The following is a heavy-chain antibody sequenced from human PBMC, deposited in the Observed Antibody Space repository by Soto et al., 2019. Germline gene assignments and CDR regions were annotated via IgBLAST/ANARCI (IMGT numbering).Heavy chain of an antibody. CDR3: AKGQHTVVVNAIQTADWFDP. Sequence: PGGSLRLSCAASGFTFDDYAMHWVRQAPGKGLEWVSGISWNSGSIGYADSVKGRFTISRDNAKNSLYLQMNSLRAEDTALYYCAKGQHTVVVNAIQTADWFDPWGQGTLVTVSS. J-gene: IGHJ5*02. V-gene: IGHV3-9*01. D-gene: IGHD2-21*01. CDR1: GFTFDDYA. CDR2: ISWNSGSI.